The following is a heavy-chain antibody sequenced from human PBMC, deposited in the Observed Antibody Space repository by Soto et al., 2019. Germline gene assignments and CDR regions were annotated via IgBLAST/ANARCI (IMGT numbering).Heavy chain of an antibody. J-gene: IGHJ6*02. Sequence: QVQLVQSGAEVKKPGSSVKVSCKASGGTFSSYAISWVRQAPGQGLEWMGGIIPIFGTEDYAQKFQGRVTITADESTSTAYMELSSLKYEDTAVYYCAGHSSGVPGYYYGMDVWGQGTTVTVSS. V-gene: IGHV1-69*12. CDR1: GGTFSSYA. D-gene: IGHD3-22*01. CDR3: AGHSSGVPGYYYGMDV. CDR2: IIPIFGTE.